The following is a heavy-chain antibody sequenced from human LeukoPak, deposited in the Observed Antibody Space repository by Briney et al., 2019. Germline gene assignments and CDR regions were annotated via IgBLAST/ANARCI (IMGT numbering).Heavy chain of an antibody. CDR3: ARAPVVSPFDS. D-gene: IGHD3-22*01. CDR2: IYHDERT. V-gene: IGHV4-38-2*01. Sequence: SETLTLTCVVSGFSISHGYFWGWVRQPPGKGLEWIASIYHDERTYYNASLNSRATISVDTSKNQFPLKLGAVTAADTAVYYCARAPVVSPFDSWGQGILVIVSS. CDR1: GFSISHGYF. J-gene: IGHJ4*02.